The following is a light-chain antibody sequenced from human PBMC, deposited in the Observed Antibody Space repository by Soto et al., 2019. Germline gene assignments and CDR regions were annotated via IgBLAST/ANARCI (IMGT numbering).Light chain of an antibody. Sequence: QSVLTQAPSMSGAPGQRITISCTGTSSNIGAGHDVHWYQQLPGKAPTLLIYGNTNRPSGVPDRFSAAKSRSSASLVISGLQAEDEGHFFCQSYHNDLNGMLFGGGTKLTVL. CDR2: GNT. J-gene: IGLJ2*01. CDR3: QSYHNDLNGML. V-gene: IGLV1-40*01. CDR1: SSNIGAGHD.